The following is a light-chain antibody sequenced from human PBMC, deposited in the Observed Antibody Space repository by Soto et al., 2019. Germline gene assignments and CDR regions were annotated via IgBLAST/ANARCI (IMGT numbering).Light chain of an antibody. V-gene: IGLV1-44*01. J-gene: IGLJ3*02. CDR2: NND. Sequence: QSVLTQPPSASGTPGQRVTISCSGSSSNIGGNTVTWYHHLPGTAPKVLIYNNDQRPSGVPDRVSGSKSGTSASLTISGLQSADESDYYCAAWDDSLNGPMFGGGTKVTVL. CDR3: AAWDDSLNGPM. CDR1: SSNIGGNT.